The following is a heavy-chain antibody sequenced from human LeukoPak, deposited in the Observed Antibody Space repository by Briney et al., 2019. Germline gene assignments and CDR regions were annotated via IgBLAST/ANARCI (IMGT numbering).Heavy chain of an antibody. J-gene: IGHJ4*02. D-gene: IGHD5-24*01. V-gene: IGHV4-31*03. CDR3: ARGKVEMATISDSNFDY. CDR2: IYYSGST. CDR1: GGSISSGGYY. Sequence: SETLSLTCTVSGGSISSGGYYWSWIRQHPGKGLEWIGYIYYSGSTYYNPSLKSRVTISVDTSKNQFSLKLSSVTAADTAVYYCARGKVEMATISDSNFDYWGQGTLVTVSS.